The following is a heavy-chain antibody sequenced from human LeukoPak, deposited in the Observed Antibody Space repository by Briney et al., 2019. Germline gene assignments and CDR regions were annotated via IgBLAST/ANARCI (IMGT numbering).Heavy chain of an antibody. CDR1: GGSISSYY. V-gene: IGHV4-59*08. CDR2: IYYSGST. J-gene: IGHJ4*02. Sequence: SETLSLTCTVSGGSISSYYWSWIRQPPGKGLEWIGYIYYSGSTNYNPSLKSRVTISVDTSKNQFSLKLSSVTAADTAVYYCARSTIFAVPAPFGYWGQGILVTVSS. CDR3: ARSTIFAVPAPFGY. D-gene: IGHD3-3*01.